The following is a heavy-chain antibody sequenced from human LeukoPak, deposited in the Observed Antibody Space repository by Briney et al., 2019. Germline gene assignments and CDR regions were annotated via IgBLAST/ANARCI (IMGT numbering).Heavy chain of an antibody. CDR1: GYTFTSYA. Sequence: ASVKVSCKASGYTFTSYAMHWVRQAPGQRLEWMGWINAGNGNTKYSQKFRGRVTITRDTSASTAYMELSSLRSEDTAVYYCARGPIAVVTAMQARTGVLDYWGQGTLVTVSS. CDR3: ARGPIAVVTAMQARTGVLDY. V-gene: IGHV1-3*01. D-gene: IGHD2-21*02. CDR2: INAGNGNT. J-gene: IGHJ4*02.